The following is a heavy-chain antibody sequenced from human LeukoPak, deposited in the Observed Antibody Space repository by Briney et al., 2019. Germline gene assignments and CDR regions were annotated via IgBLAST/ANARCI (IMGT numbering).Heavy chain of an antibody. CDR2: NNPNSGGT. CDR3: ARGAYLTGYQYGMVV. J-gene: IGHJ6*02. V-gene: IGHV1-2*02. D-gene: IGHD3-9*01. CDR1: GYTFTAYY. Sequence: ASVKVSCKASGYTFTAYYMHWVRQAPGQGLEWMGWNNPNSGGTNYAQKFQGRVNMTRDTSISTAYMELSRLRSDDMAVYYCARGAYLTGYQYGMVVWGQGATVTVSS.